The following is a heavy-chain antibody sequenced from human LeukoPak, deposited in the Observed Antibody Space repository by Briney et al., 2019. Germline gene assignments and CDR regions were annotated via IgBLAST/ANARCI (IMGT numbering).Heavy chain of an antibody. V-gene: IGHV3-21*01. CDR3: ARGIAVAGKGAFDY. CDR1: GFTFSSYS. D-gene: IGHD6-19*01. J-gene: IGHJ4*02. CDR2: ISSSSSCI. Sequence: GGSLRLSCAASGFTFSSYSMNWVRQAPGKGLEWVSSISSSSSCIYYADSVKGRFTISRDNAKNSLYLQMNSLRAEDTAVYYCARGIAVAGKGAFDYWGQGTLVTVSS.